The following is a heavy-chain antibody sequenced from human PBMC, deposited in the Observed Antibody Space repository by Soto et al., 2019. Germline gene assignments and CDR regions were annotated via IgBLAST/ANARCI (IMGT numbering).Heavy chain of an antibody. CDR2: MNPNSGNT. CDR3: PSSLTYRSQCIYLDGNTKD. J-gene: IGHJ4*01. V-gene: IGHV1-8*01. CDR1: GYTFTSYN. D-gene: IGHD3-16*02. Sequence: QGQLVQPGAEVKKPGASVKVSCKASGYTFTSYNINWVRQATGQGLEWMGRMNPNSGNTGYAQKFQGRVTMTRNTSIITAYMELSILSYDDRVVYYCPSSLTYRSQCIYLDGNTKDSGQCPLVTVYS.